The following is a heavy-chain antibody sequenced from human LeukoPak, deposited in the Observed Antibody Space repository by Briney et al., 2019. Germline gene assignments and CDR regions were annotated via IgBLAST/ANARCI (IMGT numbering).Heavy chain of an antibody. CDR2: IYPGDPDT. V-gene: IGHV5-51*01. J-gene: IGHJ4*02. D-gene: IGHD5-18*01. CDR3: ARPRDTAMVLFDY. CDR1: GYSFTSYW. Sequence: GESLKISCKGSGYSFTSYWIGWVRQMPGKGLEWMGIIYPGDPDTRYSPSFQGQVTISADKSISTAYLQWSSLKASDTAMYYCARPRDTAMVLFDYWGQGTLVTVSS.